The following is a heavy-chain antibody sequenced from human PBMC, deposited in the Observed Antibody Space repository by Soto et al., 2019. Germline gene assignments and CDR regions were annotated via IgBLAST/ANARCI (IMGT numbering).Heavy chain of an antibody. J-gene: IGHJ4*02. D-gene: IGHD5-18*01. CDR2: IYYSGST. CDR3: AGGVQLDSWGYFDY. V-gene: IGHV4-31*03. CDR1: GGSISSGGYY. Sequence: QVPLQESGPGLVKPSQTLSLTCTVSGGSISSGGYYWSWIRQHPGKGLEWIGYIYYSGSTYYNPSLKSRLTMSVDTSKKQFALKLSSVTAADTAVYCCAGGVQLDSWGYFDYWGQGTLVTVSS.